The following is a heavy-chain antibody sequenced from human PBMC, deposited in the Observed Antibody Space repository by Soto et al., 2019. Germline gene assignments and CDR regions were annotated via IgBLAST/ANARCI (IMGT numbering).Heavy chain of an antibody. D-gene: IGHD5-12*01. CDR3: ARERSGTKYFDY. J-gene: IGHJ4*02. CDR2: SHVGPSTT. Sequence: QVQLEQSGAQVKKPGASMKVSCQASGYTFTSYYIQCERQAPGQGLEWMGVSHVGPSTTMYAQNLKGRVTITGDTSESTVYMELSSLISEDSAVYVCARERSGTKYFDYGGQGTLVPVSS. CDR1: GYTFTSYY. V-gene: IGHV1-46*01.